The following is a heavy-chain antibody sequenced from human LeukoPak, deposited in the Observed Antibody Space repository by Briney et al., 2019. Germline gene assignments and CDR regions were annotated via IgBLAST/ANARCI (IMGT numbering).Heavy chain of an antibody. CDR1: GGSISSSDYY. V-gene: IGHV4-39*06. J-gene: IGHJ3*02. CDR2: INYSGST. CDR3: ARYGSSHDAFDI. D-gene: IGHD6-13*01. Sequence: SETLSPTCTVSGGSISSSDYYWGWIRQPPGKGLELIAGINYSGSTYYTPSLQSRVTISLDTSNNQFPLRLSSVTAADTAVYYCARYGSSHDAFDIWGQGTMVTVSS.